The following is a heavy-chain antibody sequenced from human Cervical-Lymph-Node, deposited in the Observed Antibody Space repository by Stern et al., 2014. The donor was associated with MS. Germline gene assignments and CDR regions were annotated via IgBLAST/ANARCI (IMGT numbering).Heavy chain of an antibody. CDR1: RYTYTSYN. V-gene: IGHV1-46*01. D-gene: IGHD4-11*01. CDR3: AISNSDDY. J-gene: IGHJ4*02. CDR2: INPSDGIT. Sequence: QMQLVQSGAEVKKPGASVKVSCKAFRYTYTSYNIHWVRQAPGQGLEWMGIINPSDGITNYTQKFQGRVTMTRDTSTGTVYMELSSLRSDDTAVYYCAISNSDDYWGQGTLVTVSS.